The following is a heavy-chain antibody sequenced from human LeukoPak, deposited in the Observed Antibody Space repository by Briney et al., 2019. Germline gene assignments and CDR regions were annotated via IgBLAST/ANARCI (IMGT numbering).Heavy chain of an antibody. CDR3: ARGESYYYDSSGYYYDCYYYYMDV. V-gene: IGHV3-11*04. Sequence: GGSLRLSCAASGFTFSDYYMSWIRQAPGKGLEWVSYISSSSSTIYYADSVKGRFTISRDNAKNSLYLQMNSLRAEDTAVYYCARGESYYYDSSGYYYDCYYYYMDVWGQGTMVTVSS. CDR1: GFTFSDYY. CDR2: ISSSSSTI. D-gene: IGHD3-22*01. J-gene: IGHJ6*03.